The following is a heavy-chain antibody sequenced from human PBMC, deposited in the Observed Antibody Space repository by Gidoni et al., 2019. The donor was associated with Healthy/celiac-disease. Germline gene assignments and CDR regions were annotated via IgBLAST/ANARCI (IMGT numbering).Heavy chain of an antibody. V-gene: IGHV4-39*01. D-gene: IGHD6-6*01. Sequence: QLQLQESGPGLVKPSETLSLTCTVSGGSISSSSYYWGWIRQHPGKGLEWIGSIYYSGSTYYNPSLKSPVTMSVCTSKSQFALKLSSVTAADTAVYYCARQRGGIAARRVDYWGQGTLVTVSS. CDR3: ARQRGGIAARRVDY. CDR2: IYYSGST. CDR1: GGSISSSSYY. J-gene: IGHJ4*02.